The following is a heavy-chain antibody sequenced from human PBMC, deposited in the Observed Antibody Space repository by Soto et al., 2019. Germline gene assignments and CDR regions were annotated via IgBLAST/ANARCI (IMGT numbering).Heavy chain of an antibody. CDR1: GGSFSGYY. CDR2: INHSGST. Sequence: PSETLSRTCAVYGGSFSGYYWIWIRQPPGKGLEWIGEINHSGSTNYNPSLKSRVTISVDTSKNQFSLKLSSVTAADTAVYYCARLWSNWNYWFDPWGQGTLVTVSS. D-gene: IGHD1-7*01. J-gene: IGHJ5*02. V-gene: IGHV4-34*01. CDR3: ARLWSNWNYWFDP.